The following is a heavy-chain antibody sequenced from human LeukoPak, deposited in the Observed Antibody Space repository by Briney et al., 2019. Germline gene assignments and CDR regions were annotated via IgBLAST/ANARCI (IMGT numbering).Heavy chain of an antibody. CDR2: IYYSGST. CDR3: ARDSYCSGGSCYYFDY. CDR1: GGSISSSSYY. Sequence: PSETLSLTCTVSGGSISSSSYYWGWIRQPPGKGLEWIGSIYYSGSTYYNPSLKSRVTISVDTSKNQFSLKLSSVTAADTAVYYCARDSYCSGGSCYYFDYWGQGTLVTVSS. D-gene: IGHD2-15*01. J-gene: IGHJ4*02. V-gene: IGHV4-39*07.